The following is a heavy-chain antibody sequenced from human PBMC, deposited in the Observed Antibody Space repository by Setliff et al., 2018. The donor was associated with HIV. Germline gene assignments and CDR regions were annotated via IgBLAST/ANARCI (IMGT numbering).Heavy chain of an antibody. V-gene: IGHV4-61*09. CDR3: ARWVYNSAWSLDY. CDR1: GGSVNSGSYH. J-gene: IGHJ4*02. Sequence: PSETLSLTCSVSGGSVNSGSYHWAWIRQPAGKGLEWIGHIYTSGSPHYKSSLTSRLTVSLDTSRNQFSLKLTSVTAADSATYYCARWVYNSAWSLDYWGQGTLVTVSS. D-gene: IGHD6-19*01. CDR2: IYTSGSP.